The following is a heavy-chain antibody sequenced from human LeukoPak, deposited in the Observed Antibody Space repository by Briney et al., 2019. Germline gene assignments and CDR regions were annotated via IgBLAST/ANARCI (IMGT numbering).Heavy chain of an antibody. J-gene: IGHJ4*02. CDR3: AKDTTRIVVVPAAMMGLDY. CDR2: IRSDGSNK. Sequence: GGSLRLSCAGSGFSFSSYGMHWVRQAPGKGLEWMAFIRSDGSNKYYADSVKGRFTISRDNSKNTLYLQMNSLRAEDTAVYYCAKDTTRIVVVPAAMMGLDYWGQGTLVTVSS. CDR1: GFSFSSYG. D-gene: IGHD2-2*01. V-gene: IGHV3-30*02.